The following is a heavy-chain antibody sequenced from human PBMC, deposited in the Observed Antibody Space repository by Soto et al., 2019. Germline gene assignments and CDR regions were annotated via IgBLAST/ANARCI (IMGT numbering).Heavy chain of an antibody. D-gene: IGHD2-2*01. V-gene: IGHV3-48*02. CDR3: AREGEGHCISSSCLNWFDP. CDR1: GFTFSTFN. Sequence: GGSLRLSCAASGFTFSTFNMNWVRQAPGKGQEWVSYISSSGSTIYYADSVKGRFTISRDNAKNSLYLQMNSLRDEDTAVYYCAREGEGHCISSSCLNWFDPWGQGTMVTVSS. CDR2: ISSSGSTI. J-gene: IGHJ5*02.